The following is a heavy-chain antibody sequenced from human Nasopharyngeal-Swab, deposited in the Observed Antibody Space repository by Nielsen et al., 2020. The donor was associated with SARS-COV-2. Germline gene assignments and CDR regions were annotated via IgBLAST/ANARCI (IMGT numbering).Heavy chain of an antibody. CDR2: ISSSSSYI. D-gene: IGHD5-12*01. CDR1: GFTFSSYS. Sequence: GESLKISCAASGFTFSSYSMNWVRQAPGKGLEWVSSISSSSSYIYYADSVKGRFTISRDNAKNSLYLQMNSLEAEDTAVYYCASLGATGPTSYYYYGMDVWGQGTTVTVSS. V-gene: IGHV3-21*01. J-gene: IGHJ6*02. CDR3: ASLGATGPTSYYYYGMDV.